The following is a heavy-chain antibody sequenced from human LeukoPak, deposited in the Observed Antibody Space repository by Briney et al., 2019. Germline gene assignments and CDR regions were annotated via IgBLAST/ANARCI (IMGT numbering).Heavy chain of an antibody. CDR3: TREDNWYFDL. J-gene: IGHJ2*01. CDR1: GFTFSSYE. V-gene: IGHV3-48*03. CDR2: ISSSGSTI. Sequence: PGGSLRLSCAASGFTFSSYEMNWVRQAPGKGLEWISYISSSGSTIYYADSVKGRFTISRDNAKSSLYLQLNSLTAEDTAVYYCTREDNWYFDLWGRGTLVTVSS.